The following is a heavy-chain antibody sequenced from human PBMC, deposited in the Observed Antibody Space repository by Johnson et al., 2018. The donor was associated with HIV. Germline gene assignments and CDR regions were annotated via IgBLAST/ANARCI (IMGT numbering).Heavy chain of an antibody. J-gene: IGHJ3*02. Sequence: QVQLVESGGGVVQPGRSLRLSCVASGFTFNSYAMHWVRQAPGKGLEWVANIKQDGSEKYYADSVKGRFTISRDNSKNTLYRQMNSLRAEDTAVYYCARGEGNWNYDAFEIWGKGTMVTVSS. D-gene: IGHD1-7*01. CDR1: GFTFNSYA. V-gene: IGHV3-30*04. CDR2: IKQDGSEK. CDR3: ARGEGNWNYDAFEI.